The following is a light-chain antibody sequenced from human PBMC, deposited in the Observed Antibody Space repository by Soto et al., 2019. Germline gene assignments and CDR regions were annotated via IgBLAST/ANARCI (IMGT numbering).Light chain of an antibody. CDR1: SSNVGSNT. CDR2: HNN. J-gene: IGLJ2*01. Sequence: QSVLTQPPSASGTPGQRVTISCSGSSSNVGSNTVDCYQLLPGTAPKLLIYHNNQRPSGVPDRLSGSKSGTSASLAISGLQSEDEADYYCAVWDDTLKAVVFGGGTKLTVL. V-gene: IGLV1-44*01. CDR3: AVWDDTLKAVV.